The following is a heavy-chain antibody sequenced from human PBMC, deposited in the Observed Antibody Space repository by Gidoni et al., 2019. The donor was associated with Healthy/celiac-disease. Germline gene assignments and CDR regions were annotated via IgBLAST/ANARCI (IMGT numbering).Heavy chain of an antibody. CDR3: ARANERITMVRGIDAFDI. Sequence: EVQLVESGGGVLKPGGSLRLSCAASGFTFCRSSMTWVRQAPGKGLECVSSISSSSSYIYYADSVKGRLTISRDNAKNSLYLQMNSLRAEDTAVYYCARANERITMVRGIDAFDIWGQGTMVTVSS. J-gene: IGHJ3*02. V-gene: IGHV3-21*01. CDR2: ISSSSSYI. CDR1: GFTFCRSS. D-gene: IGHD3-10*01.